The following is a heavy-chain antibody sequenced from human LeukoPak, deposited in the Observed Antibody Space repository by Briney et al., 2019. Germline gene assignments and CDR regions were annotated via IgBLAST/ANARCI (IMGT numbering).Heavy chain of an antibody. D-gene: IGHD4-17*01. CDR1: GFTFSSYG. CDR3: ARDNYDYGDYYFDY. CDR2: ISSGSRSI. Sequence: GGSQRLSCAVSGFTFSSYGMNWLRQAPGKGLEWVSFISSGSRSIYYADSVKGRFTISRDHAKNSLYLQMNSLRTEDTAVYYCARDNYDYGDYYFDYWGQGTLVTVSS. J-gene: IGHJ4*02. V-gene: IGHV3-21*01.